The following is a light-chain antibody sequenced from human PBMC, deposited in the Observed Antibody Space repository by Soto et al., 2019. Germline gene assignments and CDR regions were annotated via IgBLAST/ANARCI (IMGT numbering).Light chain of an antibody. V-gene: IGLV2-14*01. CDR1: SSDVGIYNS. CDR2: EVT. Sequence: QSALTQPASVSGSPGQSITISCTGTSSDVGIYNSVSWYQQHPGKAPKLIIYEVTNRPSGVSDRFSASKSGNTASLTISGLQAEDEADYYCSSYTSNNTPRYVFGEGTQLTVL. J-gene: IGLJ7*01. CDR3: SSYTSNNTPRYV.